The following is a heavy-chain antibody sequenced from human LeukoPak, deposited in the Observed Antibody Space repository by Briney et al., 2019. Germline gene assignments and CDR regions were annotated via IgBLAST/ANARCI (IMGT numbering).Heavy chain of an antibody. Sequence: ASVKVSCKASGYTFTGYYMHWVRQAPGQGLEWMGWIDPNSGGTNYAQKFQGRVTMTRDTSISTAYMELSRLRSDDTAVYYCARDYGDYLIDFDYWGQGTLVTVSS. V-gene: IGHV1-2*02. CDR2: IDPNSGGT. J-gene: IGHJ4*02. CDR3: ARDYGDYLIDFDY. D-gene: IGHD4-17*01. CDR1: GYTFTGYY.